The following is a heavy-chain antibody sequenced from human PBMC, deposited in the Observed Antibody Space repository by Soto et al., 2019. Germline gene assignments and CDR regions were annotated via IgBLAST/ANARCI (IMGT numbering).Heavy chain of an antibody. V-gene: IGHV1-18*04. J-gene: IGHJ4*02. CDR2: ISAYNGNT. CDR1: GYTFTSYG. CDR3: ARDRGYDFWSGYYTYDY. Sequence: ASVKVSCKASGYTFTSYGISWVRQAPGQGLEWMGWISAYNGNTNYAQKLQGRVTMTTDTSTSTDYMEMRSLRSDDTAVYYCARDRGYDFWSGYYTYDYWGQGNLVTLSS. D-gene: IGHD3-3*01.